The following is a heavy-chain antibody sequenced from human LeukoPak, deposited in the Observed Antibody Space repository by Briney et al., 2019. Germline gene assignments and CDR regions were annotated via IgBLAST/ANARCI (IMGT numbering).Heavy chain of an antibody. Sequence: GGSLRLSCAVSGFTFSSWWMTWLRQAPGKGLEWVANIKQYGSEKYYVDSVKGRFTISRDHAKNSLYLQMNSLRAQDTAVYYCARDYRSRRRLRYYYYYMDVWGKGTTVTISS. D-gene: IGHD3-16*02. V-gene: IGHV3-7*01. CDR2: IKQYGSEK. J-gene: IGHJ6*03. CDR1: GFTFSSWW. CDR3: ARDYRSRRRLRYYYYYMDV.